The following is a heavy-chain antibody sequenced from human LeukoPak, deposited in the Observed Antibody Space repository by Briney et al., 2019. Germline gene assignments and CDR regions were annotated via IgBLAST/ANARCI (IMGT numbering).Heavy chain of an antibody. J-gene: IGHJ6*03. V-gene: IGHV4-38-2*02. CDR1: NYSISNSLY. CDR3: ARGTYGYYMDV. Sequence: SEPLSLTCSGSNYSISNSLYWGWLRHPPGKGLGWIGSIYRSGSTFYNPSLKSRVTISLDTSKNQFSLKLSSVTAADTAVYFCARGTYGYYMDVWGKGTTVTVSS. CDR2: IYRSGST. D-gene: IGHD4-17*01.